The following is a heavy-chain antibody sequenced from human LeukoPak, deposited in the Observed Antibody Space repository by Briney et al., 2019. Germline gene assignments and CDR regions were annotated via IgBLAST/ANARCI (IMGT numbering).Heavy chain of an antibody. D-gene: IGHD2-8*01. CDR2: ISAQHGQT. CDR1: RYSENFYG. V-gene: IGHV1-18*01. CDR3: AGSLGYCTSNVCYLKY. J-gene: IGHJ4*02. Sequence: ASVKVSCTTARYSENFYGITWLRQVAGQGREWRGWISAQHGQTEYAPNSQDRVTMTTDTYTNTAYMELRSLRSDDTAVYYCAGSLGYCTSNVCYLKYWGQGTLVTVSS.